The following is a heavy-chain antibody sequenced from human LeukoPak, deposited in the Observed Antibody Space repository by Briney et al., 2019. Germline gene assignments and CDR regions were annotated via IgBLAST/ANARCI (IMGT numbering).Heavy chain of an antibody. CDR1: GGTFSGYY. D-gene: IGHD3-22*01. V-gene: IGHV3-11*01. CDR2: ISSSGSII. Sequence: LSLTCAVYGGTFSGYYWSWIRQPPGKRLEWVSYISSSGSIIYYADSVKGRFTISRDNAKNSMYLQMNSLRAEDTAVYYCARGKYDSSPFLQHWGQGTLVTVSS. J-gene: IGHJ1*01. CDR3: ARGKYDSSPFLQH.